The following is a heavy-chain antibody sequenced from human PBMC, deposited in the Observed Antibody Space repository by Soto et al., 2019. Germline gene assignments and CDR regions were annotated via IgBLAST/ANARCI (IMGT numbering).Heavy chain of an antibody. V-gene: IGHV1-8*01. CDR3: ARGPRQPYGKKWYHYVLAV. CDR2: VNPNSGNG. J-gene: IGHJ6*02. Sequence: AASVKVSCKASGCTFADYDINGVRQAPGQGREWMAGVNPNSGNGGYPPRFQGRLWMTRETSMNNAYMQLSSLTSDATAAYYCARGPRQPYGKKWYHYVLAVWGPGTTVTVSS. CDR1: GCTFADYD. D-gene: IGHD3-10*02.